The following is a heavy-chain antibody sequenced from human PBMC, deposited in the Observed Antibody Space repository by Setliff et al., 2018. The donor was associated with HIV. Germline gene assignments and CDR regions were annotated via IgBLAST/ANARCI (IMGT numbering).Heavy chain of an antibody. V-gene: IGHV4-59*01. CDR1: GGSISSYY. CDR3: ARGSRGYSYAYYYYYMDV. CDR2: IYYSGST. Sequence: SETLSLTCTVSGGSISSYYWSWVRQPPGKGLEWIGYIYYSGSTNYNPSLKSRVTISVDTSKNQFSLKLSSVTAADTAVYYCARGSRGYSYAYYYYYMDVWGKGTTVTVSS. J-gene: IGHJ6*03. D-gene: IGHD5-18*01.